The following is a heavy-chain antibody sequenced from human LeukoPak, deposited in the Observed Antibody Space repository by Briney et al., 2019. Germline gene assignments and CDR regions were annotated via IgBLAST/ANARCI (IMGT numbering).Heavy chain of an antibody. J-gene: IGHJ4*02. CDR1: GYTFTDYY. CDR3: ARQNTGQLDY. CDR2: INAKSGDT. Sequence: ASVKVSCKASGYTFTDYYMHWVRQAPGQGLEWMGWINAKSGDTKYAQKFQARVTMTRDTSITTTYMEVSRLSSDDTAVYYCARQNTGQLDYWGQGTLVTVSS. D-gene: IGHD2-8*02. V-gene: IGHV1-2*02.